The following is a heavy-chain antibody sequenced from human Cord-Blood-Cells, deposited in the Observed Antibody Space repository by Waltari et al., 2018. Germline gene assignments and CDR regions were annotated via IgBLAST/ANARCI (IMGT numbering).Heavy chain of an antibody. Sequence: QVQLQQSGPGLVKPSQTLSLTCAISGDSVSSNSAAWNLIRQSPSRGLGWLGKTYTMSKVDKDYTGSVKSRITNTPDTSKNQVSLQLNSVTPEDTAVYYCARGSTNWNDASFDYWGQGTLVTVSS. CDR2: TYTMSKVDK. D-gene: IGHD1-1*01. CDR3: ARGSTNWNDASFDY. J-gene: IGHJ4*02. CDR1: GDSVSSNSAA. V-gene: IGHV6-1*01.